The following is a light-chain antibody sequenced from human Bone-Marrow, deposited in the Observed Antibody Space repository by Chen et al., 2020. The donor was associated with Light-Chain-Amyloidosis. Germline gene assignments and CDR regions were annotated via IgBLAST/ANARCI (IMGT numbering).Light chain of an antibody. Sequence: SYALTQPPSVSVAPGKTATIPCGRSNIGSKSVHWYQQKPGQAPVLVVYDDRDRPSGIPERFSGSNSGHTATLTISRVEAGDEADYYCQVWDRSSDRPVFGGGTKLTVL. J-gene: IGLJ3*02. CDR1: NIGSKS. CDR2: DDR. CDR3: QVWDRSSDRPV. V-gene: IGLV3-21*03.